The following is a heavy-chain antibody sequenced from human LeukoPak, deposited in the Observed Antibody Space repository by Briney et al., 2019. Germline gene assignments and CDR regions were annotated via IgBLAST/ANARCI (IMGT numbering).Heavy chain of an antibody. V-gene: IGHV4-59*12. CDR3: ARDSPWGLFNYYYGMDV. J-gene: IGHJ6*02. CDR1: GGSISSYY. CDR2: IYYSGST. D-gene: IGHD3-16*01. Sequence: SETLSLTCTVSGGSISSYYWSWIRQPPGKGLEWIGYIYYSGSTNYNPSLKSRVTISVDTSKNQFSLKLSSVTAADTAVYYCARDSPWGLFNYYYGMDVWGQGTTVTVSS.